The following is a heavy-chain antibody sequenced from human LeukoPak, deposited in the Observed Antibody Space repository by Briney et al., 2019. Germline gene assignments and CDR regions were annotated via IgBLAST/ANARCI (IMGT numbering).Heavy chain of an antibody. Sequence: SETLSLTCTVSGGSIRSYFWSWIRQPPGKGLEWIGYVYYSGSTNYNPSLKSRVTISVDTSKKQFSLKLRSATAADTAVYYCARVLDLSKRGLDAFDIWGQGTMVTVSS. D-gene: IGHD3-16*01. V-gene: IGHV4-59*01. J-gene: IGHJ3*02. CDR2: VYYSGST. CDR3: ARVLDLSKRGLDAFDI. CDR1: GGSIRSYF.